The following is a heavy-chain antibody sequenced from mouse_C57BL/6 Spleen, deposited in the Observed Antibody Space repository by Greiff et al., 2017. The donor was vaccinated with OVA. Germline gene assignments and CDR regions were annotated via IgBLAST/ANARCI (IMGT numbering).Heavy chain of an antibody. CDR1: GFTFSSYG. Sequence: EVKLQESGGDLVKPGGSLKLSCAASGFTFSSYGMSWVRQTPDKRLEWVATISSGGSYTYYPDSVKGRFTISRDNAKNTLYLQMSSLKSEDTAMYYCARQILDYFDYWGQGTTLTVSS. J-gene: IGHJ2*01. CDR2: ISSGGSYT. CDR3: ARQILDYFDY. V-gene: IGHV5-6*01.